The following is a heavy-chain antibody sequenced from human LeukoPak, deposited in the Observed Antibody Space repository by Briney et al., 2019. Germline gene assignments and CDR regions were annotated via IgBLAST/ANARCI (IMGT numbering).Heavy chain of an antibody. CDR3: ASDRVFYGLDV. J-gene: IGHJ6*02. CDR2: IKSDGSET. V-gene: IGHV3-74*01. Sequence: VGSLRLSCAASGFTLSSYWMHWVRHAPGKGLMWVSRIKSDGSETSYADSVKGRFTISRDNARNTLYLQMNSLRPEDTAIYYCASDRVFYGLDVWGQGTTVTVSS. CDR1: GFTLSSYW.